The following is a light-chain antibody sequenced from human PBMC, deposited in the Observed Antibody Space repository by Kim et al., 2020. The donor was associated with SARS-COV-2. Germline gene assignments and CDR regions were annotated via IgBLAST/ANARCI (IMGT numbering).Light chain of an antibody. CDR1: TGAVTPGYY. Sequence: PGGTVTLPFASSTGAVTPGYYLNWFQQKPGQAPRALIYSTFNKYSWTPARFSGSLLGGKAALTLSGVQPEDEADYYCLLYYGGAWVFGGGTQLTVL. J-gene: IGLJ3*02. CDR2: STF. CDR3: LLYYGGAWV. V-gene: IGLV7-43*01.